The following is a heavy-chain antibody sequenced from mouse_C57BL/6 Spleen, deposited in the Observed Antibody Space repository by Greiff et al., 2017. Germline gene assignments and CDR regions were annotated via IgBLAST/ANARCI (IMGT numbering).Heavy chain of an antibody. CDR2: IYPGDGDT. CDR3: AREGDGYYPFAY. J-gene: IGHJ3*01. CDR1: GYAFSSYW. V-gene: IGHV1-80*01. Sequence: VQLQQSGAELVKPGASVKISCKASGYAFSSYWMNWVKQRPGKGLEWIGQIYPGDGDTNYNGKFKGKATLTADKSSSTAYMQLSSLTSEDSAVYFCAREGDGYYPFAYWGQGTLVTVSA. D-gene: IGHD2-3*01.